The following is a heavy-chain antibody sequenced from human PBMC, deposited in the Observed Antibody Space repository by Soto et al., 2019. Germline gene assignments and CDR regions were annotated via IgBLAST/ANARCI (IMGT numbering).Heavy chain of an antibody. D-gene: IGHD1-1*01. CDR1: GFTFSGYA. Sequence: SLRLSCAASGFTFSGYAMSWVRQAPGKGLEWVSAISGSGGRTYYADSVKGRFTISRDNSNNTLYLQMNSLRAEDTALYYCAKDRTGYSSTGRTFYYCGQRTLVTVSS. V-gene: IGHV3-23*01. CDR2: ISGSGGRT. CDR3: AKDRTGYSSTGRTFYY. J-gene: IGHJ4*02.